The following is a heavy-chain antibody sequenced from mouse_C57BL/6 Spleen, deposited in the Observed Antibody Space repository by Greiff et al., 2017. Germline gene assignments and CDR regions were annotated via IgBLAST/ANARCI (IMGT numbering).Heavy chain of an antibody. CDR1: GYAFSSYW. J-gene: IGHJ2*01. CDR3: ARSGNYGNYELDY. Sequence: VQLQQSGAALVKPGASVKISCKASGYAFSSYWMNWVKQRPGKGLEWIGQIYPGDGDTNYNGKFKGQATLTADKASSTAYMQLSSLTSEDSAVYFCARSGNYGNYELDYWGQGTTLTVSS. D-gene: IGHD2-1*01. CDR2: IYPGDGDT. V-gene: IGHV1-80*01.